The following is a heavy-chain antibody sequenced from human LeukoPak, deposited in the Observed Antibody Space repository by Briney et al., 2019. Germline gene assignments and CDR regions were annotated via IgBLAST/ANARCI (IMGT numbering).Heavy chain of an antibody. V-gene: IGHV3-74*01. CDR3: AKGISPVISLVYFDY. D-gene: IGHD2-15*01. CDR1: GFTLSRYW. CDR2: ISRDGSYT. J-gene: IGHJ4*02. Sequence: GGSLRLSCAASGFTLSRYWMHWVRQAPGKGLVWVSHISRDGSYTNYADSVKGRFTISRDNSKNTLYLQMNSLRAEDTAVYYCAKGISPVISLVYFDYWGQGTLVTVSS.